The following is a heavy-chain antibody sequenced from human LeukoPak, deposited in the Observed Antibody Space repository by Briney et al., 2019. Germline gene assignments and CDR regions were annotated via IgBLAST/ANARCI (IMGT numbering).Heavy chain of an antibody. CDR3: ARDREFLELWLPSPYYYYGMDV. D-gene: IGHD5-18*01. J-gene: IGHJ6*02. CDR1: GYTFTSYA. CDR2: IIPIFGTA. Sequence: GASVKVSCKASGYTFTSYAISWVRQAPGQGLEWMGGIIPIFGTANYAQKFQGRVTITTDESTSTVYMELSSLRSEDTAVYYCARDREFLELWLPSPYYYYGMDVWGQGTTVTVSS. V-gene: IGHV1-69*05.